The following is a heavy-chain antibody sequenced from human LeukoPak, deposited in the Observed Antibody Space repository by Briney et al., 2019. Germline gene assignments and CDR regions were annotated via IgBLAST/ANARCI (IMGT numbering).Heavy chain of an antibody. D-gene: IGHD6-6*01. CDR1: GFTFSSYA. Sequence: GGSLRLSCAASGFTFSSYAMSWLRQAPGKGLEWVSAISGSGGSTYYADSVKGRFTISRDNSKNTLYLQMNSLRAEHTAVYYCAKDDARIGSSSSWFDPWGQGTLVTVSS. J-gene: IGHJ5*02. V-gene: IGHV3-23*01. CDR2: ISGSGGST. CDR3: AKDDARIGSSSSWFDP.